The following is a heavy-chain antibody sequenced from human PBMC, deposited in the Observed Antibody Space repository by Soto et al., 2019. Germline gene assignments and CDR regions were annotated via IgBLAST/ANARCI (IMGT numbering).Heavy chain of an antibody. CDR3: PKTRSGWYTFDY. D-gene: IGHD6-19*01. CDR1: AFTFSRYA. J-gene: IGHJ4*02. V-gene: IGHV3-23*01. CDR2: ISGGGGST. Sequence: VQLLESGGGLVQPGGSLRLSSAASAFTFSRYAMSWGRQAPGKGLQWVSAISGGGGSTYYADSVKGRFTISRDNSKNTLYLQMNSLRADDTAVYYCPKTRSGWYTFDYWGQGTLVTVSS.